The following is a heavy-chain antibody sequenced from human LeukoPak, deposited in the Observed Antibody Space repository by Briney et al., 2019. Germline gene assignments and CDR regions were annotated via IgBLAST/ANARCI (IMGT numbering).Heavy chain of an antibody. CDR1: GYSFTSYW. J-gene: IGHJ6*02. CDR3: ARHRHSSGWSWDDGMDV. V-gene: IGHV5-51*01. CDR2: IYPGDSDT. D-gene: IGHD6-19*01. Sequence: GESLKISCKGSGYSFTSYWIGWVRQLPGKGLEWMGIIYPGDSDTRYSPSFQGQVTISADKSISTAYLQWSSLKASDTAMYYCARHRHSSGWSWDDGMDVWGQGTTVTVSS.